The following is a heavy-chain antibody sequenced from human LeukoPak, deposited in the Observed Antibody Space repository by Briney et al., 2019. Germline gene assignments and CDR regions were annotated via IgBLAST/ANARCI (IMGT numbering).Heavy chain of an antibody. CDR1: GYTFTSYH. Sequence: ASVKVSCKASGYTFTSYHMHWVRQAPGQGLEWMGIINPSGGRTSYAQKFQGRVTMTRDMSTSTVYMELSSLRSEDTAVYYCARAAFGISWTAYFDYWGQGTLVTVSS. CDR3: ARAAFGISWTAYFDY. J-gene: IGHJ4*02. CDR2: INPSGGRT. V-gene: IGHV1-46*01. D-gene: IGHD6-13*01.